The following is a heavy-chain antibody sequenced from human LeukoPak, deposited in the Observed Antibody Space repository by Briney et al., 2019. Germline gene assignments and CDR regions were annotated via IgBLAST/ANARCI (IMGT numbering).Heavy chain of an antibody. D-gene: IGHD2-2*01. CDR2: IYYSGST. Sequence: PSEALSLTCTVSGGSSSSSRYYWGWIRQPPGKGLEWIGSIYYSGSTYYNPSLKSRVTISVDTSKNQFSLKLSSVTAADTAVYYCARHPYQLLWLSWFDPWGQGSLVTVSS. CDR1: GGSSSSSRYY. CDR3: ARHPYQLLWLSWFDP. J-gene: IGHJ5*02. V-gene: IGHV4-39*01.